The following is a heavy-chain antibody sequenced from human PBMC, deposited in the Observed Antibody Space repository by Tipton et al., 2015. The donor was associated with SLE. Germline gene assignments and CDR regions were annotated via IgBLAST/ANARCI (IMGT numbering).Heavy chain of an antibody. CDR1: GFTVINNY. Sequence: GSLRLSCAASGFTVINNYMTWVRQAPGKGLEWVSLIYPGGNTYHADSVRGRFTISRDSSKNTLDLQMKNLRAEDTAVYYCARVDFSGVASPWGQGTLVTVSS. V-gene: IGHV3-53*01. D-gene: IGHD3-3*01. CDR3: ARVDFSGVASP. J-gene: IGHJ5*02. CDR2: IYPGGNT.